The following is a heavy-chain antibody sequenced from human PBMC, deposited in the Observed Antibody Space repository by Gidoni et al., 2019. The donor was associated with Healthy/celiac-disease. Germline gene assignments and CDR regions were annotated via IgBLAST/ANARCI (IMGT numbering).Heavy chain of an antibody. D-gene: IGHD1-26*01. CDR2: ISYDGSNK. Sequence: QVQLVESGGGVVQPGRSLRLSCAASGFTFSSYGMHWVRQAPGKGLEWVAVISYDGSNKYYADSVKGRFTISRDNSKNTLYLQMNSLRAEDTAVYYCAKGVGWELDGYFDYWGQGTLVTVSS. CDR1: GFTFSSYG. V-gene: IGHV3-30*18. J-gene: IGHJ4*02. CDR3: AKGVGWELDGYFDY.